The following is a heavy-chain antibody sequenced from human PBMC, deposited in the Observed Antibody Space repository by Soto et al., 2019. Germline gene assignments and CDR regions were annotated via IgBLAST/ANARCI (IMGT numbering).Heavy chain of an antibody. Sequence: QVQLQESSTGLVKPSQTLSLTCTVSGGSISSGDYYWSWIRQPPGKGLEWIGYIYYSGSTYYNPSLKSRVTISVDTSKNQFSLKLSSVTAADTAVYYCAIDRDTVTNAYYYYGMDVWGQGTTVTVSS. D-gene: IGHD4-17*01. CDR3: AIDRDTVTNAYYYYGMDV. J-gene: IGHJ6*02. V-gene: IGHV4-30-4*01. CDR2: IYYSGST. CDR1: GGSISSGDYY.